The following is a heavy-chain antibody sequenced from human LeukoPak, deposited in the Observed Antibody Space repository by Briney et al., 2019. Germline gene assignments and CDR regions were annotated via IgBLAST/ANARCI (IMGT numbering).Heavy chain of an antibody. CDR1: GGSISSGTHL. J-gene: IGHJ4*02. Sequence: SETLSLTCTVSGGSISSGTHLWDWIRQPPGKGLEWIGSVSYSGTTYYNPSLKSRVTISVDTSKNQFSLKLSSVTAADTAVYYCARDPGYYFGSGSYYYFDYWGQGTLVTVSS. V-gene: IGHV4-39*07. CDR2: VSYSGTT. D-gene: IGHD3-10*01. CDR3: ARDPGYYFGSGSYYYFDY.